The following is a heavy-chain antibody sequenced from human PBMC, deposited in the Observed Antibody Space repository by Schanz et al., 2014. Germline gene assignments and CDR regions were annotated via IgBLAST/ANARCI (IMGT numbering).Heavy chain of an antibody. CDR1: GGDIGNYY. CDR3: AKFLYDDPS. CDR2: IHQSGGT. V-gene: IGHV4-59*08. J-gene: IGHJ5*02. D-gene: IGHD3-3*01. Sequence: QVQLQESGPGLVKPSETLSLTCSVSGGDIGNYYWSWIRQPPGKGLEWIGYIHQSGGTNYNPSLKSRSTILVDPSKNQFSLRLPSLTAADTAVYYCAKFLYDDPSWGQGTLVTVSS.